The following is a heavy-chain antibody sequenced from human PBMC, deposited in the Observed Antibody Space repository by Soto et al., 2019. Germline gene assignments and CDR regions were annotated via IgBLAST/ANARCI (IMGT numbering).Heavy chain of an antibody. CDR1: GGTFRNYP. V-gene: IGHV1-69*02. D-gene: IGHD2-15*01. CDR3: ARGPLAVLNYFES. Sequence: QVQLVQSGTEVKKPGSSVKVSCKAYGGTFRNYPINWVRQAPGQGLEWMGSIFPLTDIPDYAQKFQARLTITADKSTSTAYMELSSLTSDDTAMYFCARGPLAVLNYFESWGQGTLVTVST. CDR2: IFPLTDIP. J-gene: IGHJ4*02.